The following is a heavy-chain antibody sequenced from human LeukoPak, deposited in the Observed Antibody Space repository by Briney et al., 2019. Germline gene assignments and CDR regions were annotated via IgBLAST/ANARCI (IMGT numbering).Heavy chain of an antibody. CDR3: ARDSGQWPLPDY. CDR1: GYTFTSNY. Sequence: ASVKVSCKAFGYTFTSNYMHWVRQAPGQGPEWMGVISPSGGSTTYAQKFQGRVTLTRDMSTSTDYLELSSLRSEDTAVYYCARDSGQWPLPDYWGQGTLVTVSS. CDR2: ISPSGGST. D-gene: IGHD6-19*01. V-gene: IGHV1-46*01. J-gene: IGHJ4*02.